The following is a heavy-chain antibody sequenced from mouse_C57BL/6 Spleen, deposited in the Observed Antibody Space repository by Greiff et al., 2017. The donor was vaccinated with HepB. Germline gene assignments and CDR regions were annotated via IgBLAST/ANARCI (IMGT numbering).Heavy chain of an antibody. Sequence: QVQLQQSGPELVKPGASVKISCKASGYAFSSSWMNWVKQRPGKGLEWIGRIYPGDGDTNYNGKFKGKATLTADKSSSTAYMQLSGLTSEDSAVYCCARGGGYDPYFDYWGQGTTLTVSS. J-gene: IGHJ2*01. CDR3: ARGGGYDPYFDY. CDR1: GYAFSSSW. D-gene: IGHD2-2*01. CDR2: IYPGDGDT. V-gene: IGHV1-82*01.